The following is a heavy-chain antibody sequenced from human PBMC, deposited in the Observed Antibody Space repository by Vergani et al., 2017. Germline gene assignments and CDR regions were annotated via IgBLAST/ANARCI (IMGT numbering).Heavy chain of an antibody. D-gene: IGHD3-10*01. CDR2: INHSGST. CDR3: ARGRVTMGRGVYDY. Sequence: QVQLQQWGAGLLKPSETLSLTCAVYGGSFSGYYWSWIRQPPGKGLEWIGEINHSGSTNYNPSLKSRVTISVDTSKNQFSLKLSSVTAADTAVFYCARGRVTMGRGVYDYWGQGTLVTVSS. CDR1: GGSFSGYY. V-gene: IGHV4-34*01. J-gene: IGHJ4*02.